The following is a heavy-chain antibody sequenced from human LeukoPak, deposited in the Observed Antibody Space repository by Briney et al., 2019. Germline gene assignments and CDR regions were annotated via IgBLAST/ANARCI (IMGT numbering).Heavy chain of an antibody. CDR2: ISSTGSYT. D-gene: IGHD6-19*01. J-gene: IGHJ1*01. CDR1: GFTFSSYG. Sequence: PGGSLRLSCAASGFTFSSYGMSWVRQAPGKGLEWVSSISSTGSYTYFADSLKGRFTISRDNAKGSVYLQMNRLRAEDTGFYYCARGSSDWFEYFQHWGPGTLVTVSS. V-gene: IGHV3-21*01. CDR3: ARGSSDWFEYFQH.